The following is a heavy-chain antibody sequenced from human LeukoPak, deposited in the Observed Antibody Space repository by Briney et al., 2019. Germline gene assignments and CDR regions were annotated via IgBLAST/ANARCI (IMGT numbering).Heavy chain of an antibody. CDR2: ISYSGST. J-gene: IGHJ4*02. D-gene: IGHD5-12*01. V-gene: IGHV4-59*01. CDR1: GESISSYY. CDR3: ARGSRYPSPSPLDF. Sequence: PSETLSLTCTVSGESISSYYWSWIRQSPGKGLEWIGYISYSGSTNYNPSLKSRVTISVDTSKNQFSLTLTSVTAADTGVYYCARGSRYPSPSPLDFWGQGTLVTVSS.